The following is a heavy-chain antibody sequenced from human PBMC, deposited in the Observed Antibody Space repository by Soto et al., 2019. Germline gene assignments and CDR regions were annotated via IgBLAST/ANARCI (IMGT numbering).Heavy chain of an antibody. CDR2: IVPLFGTT. CDR3: ARDDEVTSTRPRGAFDI. J-gene: IGHJ3*02. D-gene: IGHD6-6*01. CDR1: GGTFSSYT. Sequence: QVQLVQSGAEVKKPGSSVKVSCKASGGTFSSYTFSWVRQAPGQGLEWMGGIVPLFGTTNDAKIFQGRVTISADESTSTVYMELSSLRSEDSAMYYCARDDEVTSTRPRGAFDIWGQGTVITVSS. V-gene: IGHV1-69*01.